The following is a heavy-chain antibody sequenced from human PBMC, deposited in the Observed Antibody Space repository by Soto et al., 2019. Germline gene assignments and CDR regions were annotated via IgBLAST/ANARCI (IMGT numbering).Heavy chain of an antibody. J-gene: IGHJ4*02. CDR1: GYTLTHYY. CDR3: ARNCQTDDYYLCDN. CDR2: INPSTLVT. V-gene: IGHV1-46*03. Sequence: QVQLVRSGAEVKKPGASVQVSCTSSGYTLTHYYMPLVRQAPGQGPEWVGVINPSTLVTSYAQKFQGRFTMTRDTSTSTVSMELNSLISEDTAVYYCARNCQTDDYYLCDNWGQGTPVTVSS. D-gene: IGHD3-22*01.